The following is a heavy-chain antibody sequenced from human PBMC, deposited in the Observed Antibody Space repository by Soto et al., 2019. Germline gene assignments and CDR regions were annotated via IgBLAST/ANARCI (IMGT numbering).Heavy chain of an antibody. D-gene: IGHD2-8*01. V-gene: IGHV3-23*01. CDR3: ASPKYAIDAGWFDP. Sequence: EVQLLESGGGLVQPGGSLRLSCAASGFTFSSYAMSWVRQAQGKGLEWVSAFSGSGGSKYYADSVKGRFTISRANSKNTLDQQMNSLRAEDTAVYYCASPKYAIDAGWFDPWGQGTLVTVSS. J-gene: IGHJ5*02. CDR1: GFTFSSYA. CDR2: FSGSGGSK.